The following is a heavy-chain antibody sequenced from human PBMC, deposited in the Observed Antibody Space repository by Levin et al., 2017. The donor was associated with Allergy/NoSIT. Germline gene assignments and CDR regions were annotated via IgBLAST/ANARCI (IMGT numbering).Heavy chain of an antibody. J-gene: IGHJ4*02. CDR3: ARDSWAVFDY. Sequence: GGSLRLSCAASGFTFSRYWMSWVRQAPGKGLEWVANINQDGSEKYYVDSVKGRFTISRDNAKNSLYLQMNSLGAEDTAVYYCARDSWAVFDYWGQGTLVTVSS. CDR2: INQDGSEK. D-gene: IGHD6-19*01. CDR1: GFTFSRYW. V-gene: IGHV3-7*04.